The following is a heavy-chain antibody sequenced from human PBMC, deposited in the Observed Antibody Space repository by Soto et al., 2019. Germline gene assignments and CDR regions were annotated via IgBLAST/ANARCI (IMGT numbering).Heavy chain of an antibody. V-gene: IGHV4-4*07. CDR2: IYTSGST. D-gene: IGHD2-2*01. CDR3: ARDLYCSSTSCYAHYGMDV. Sequence: PSETLSLTCTVSGGSISSYYWSWIRQPAGKGLEWIGRIYTSGSTNYNPSLKSRVTMSVDTSKNQFSLKLSSVTAADTAVYYCARDLYCSSTSCYAHYGMDVRGQGTTVTASS. J-gene: IGHJ6*02. CDR1: GGSISSYY.